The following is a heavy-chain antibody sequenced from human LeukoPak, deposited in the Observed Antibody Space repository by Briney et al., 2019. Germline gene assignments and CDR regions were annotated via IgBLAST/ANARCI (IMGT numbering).Heavy chain of an antibody. V-gene: IGHV3-30-3*01. J-gene: IGHJ4*02. Sequence: PGKSLRLSCAASGFAFSKYAIHWVRQAPGKGLEWVAFISYDGTVKYYADSVKGRFTISRDNSKNTLSLQMNSLRAEDTAVYYCASGESAQQVFEYWGQGTLVTVSS. CDR3: ASGESAQQVFEY. CDR2: ISYDGTVK. D-gene: IGHD4-17*01. CDR1: GFAFSKYA.